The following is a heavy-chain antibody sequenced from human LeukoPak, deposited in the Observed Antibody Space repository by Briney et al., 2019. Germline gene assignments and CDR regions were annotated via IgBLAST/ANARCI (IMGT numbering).Heavy chain of an antibody. Sequence: GASVKVSCKASGYTFTGYYMHWVRQAPGQGLEWMGWINPNSGGTNYAQKFQGRVTMTRDTSISTAYMELSRLRSDDTAVYYCARAPLYDSGVNWFDPWGQGTLVTVSS. V-gene: IGHV1-2*02. CDR3: ARAPLYDSGVNWFDP. CDR2: INPNSGGT. CDR1: GYTFTGYY. D-gene: IGHD3-3*01. J-gene: IGHJ5*02.